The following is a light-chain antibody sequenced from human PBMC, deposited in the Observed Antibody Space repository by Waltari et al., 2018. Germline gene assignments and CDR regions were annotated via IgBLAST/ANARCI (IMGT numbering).Light chain of an antibody. J-gene: IGLJ3*02. CDR3: QSADNSGTYWE. V-gene: IGLV3-25*03. Sequence: SHELTQPPPVSVSPGQTATISCPRDAVPKTYVYWYHQKPGQAPILLIYKDTERPSGIPERFSGFSSGTTVTLTISGVQAEDEADYYCQSADNSGTYWEFGGGTKLTVL. CDR2: KDT. CDR1: AVPKTY.